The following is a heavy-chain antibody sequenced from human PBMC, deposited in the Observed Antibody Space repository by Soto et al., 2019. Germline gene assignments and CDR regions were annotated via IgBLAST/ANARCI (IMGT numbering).Heavy chain of an antibody. CDR1: GFTFSDDS. CDR2: ISGGGSII. V-gene: IGHV3-11*01. CDR3: ARASLPYYYDSSGHYHDY. J-gene: IGHJ4*02. D-gene: IGHD3-22*01. Sequence: QVQLVESGGGLVKPGGSLRLSCAASGFTFSDDSMSWIRQAPGKGLEWVSYISGGGSIIYYADSVKGRFTVFRDNAKNSLYLQMNSLRAEDTAVYYCARASLPYYYDSSGHYHDYWGQGTLVTVSS.